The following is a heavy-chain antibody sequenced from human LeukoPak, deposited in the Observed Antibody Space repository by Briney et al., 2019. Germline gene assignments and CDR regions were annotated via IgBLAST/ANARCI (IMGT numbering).Heavy chain of an antibody. CDR2: IYWDDDK. D-gene: IGHD3-22*01. V-gene: IGHV2-5*02. Sequence: SGPTLVNPTQTLTLTCTFSGFSLSTSGVGVGWTRQPPGKALEWLALIYWDDDKRYSPSLKSRLTITKDISKNQVVLTMTNMDPVDTATYYCAHSEETYYYDSSGYPWYFQHWGQGTLVTVSS. CDR1: GFSLSTSGVG. J-gene: IGHJ1*01. CDR3: AHSEETYYYDSSGYPWYFQH.